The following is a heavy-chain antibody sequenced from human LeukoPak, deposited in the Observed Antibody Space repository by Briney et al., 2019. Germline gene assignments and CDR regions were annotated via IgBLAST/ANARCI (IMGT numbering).Heavy chain of an antibody. J-gene: IGHJ4*02. D-gene: IGHD6-13*01. V-gene: IGHV3-20*04. CDR1: GFNFDVYG. CDR2: INWNGERI. Sequence: GGSLRLSCATSGFNFDVYGMSWVRQAPGMGLEWVSSINWNGERIGVAESVEGRFTISRDNSKNTLYLQMNSLRAEDTAVYYCARDPKKYSSSWFLDYWGQGTLVTVSS. CDR3: ARDPKKYSSSWFLDY.